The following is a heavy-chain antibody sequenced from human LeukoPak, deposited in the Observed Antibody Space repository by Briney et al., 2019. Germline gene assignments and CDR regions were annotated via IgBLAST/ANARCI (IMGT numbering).Heavy chain of an antibody. V-gene: IGHV3-23*01. CDR2: VSGSGDST. Sequence: PGGSLRLSCAASGFTLRSYAMSWVRQAPGKGLEWVSAVSGSGDSTDYADPGKGRFTISRDNPKNTLYLQMNSLRAEDTAIYYCAKDRGVVVRSDLCFDSRGQGILVTVSS. J-gene: IGHJ4*02. CDR3: AKDRGVVVRSDLCFDS. D-gene: IGHD2-2*01. CDR1: GFTLRSYA.